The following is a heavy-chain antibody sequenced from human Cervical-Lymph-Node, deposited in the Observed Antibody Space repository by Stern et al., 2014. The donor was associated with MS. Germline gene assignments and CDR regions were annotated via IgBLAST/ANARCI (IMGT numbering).Heavy chain of an antibody. Sequence: QLVESGPEVKKPGTSVKVSCKASGFTFSSSAIQWVRQARGQRLEWIGWIIVGTENTNYAQKFQERVTITKDMSTSTVYMELSSLRSEDTAVYYCAATVSSSGPYYGMDVWGQGTTVTVSS. CDR2: IIVGTENT. CDR3: AATVSSSGPYYGMDV. V-gene: IGHV1-58*02. CDR1: GFTFSSSA. J-gene: IGHJ6*02. D-gene: IGHD6-19*01.